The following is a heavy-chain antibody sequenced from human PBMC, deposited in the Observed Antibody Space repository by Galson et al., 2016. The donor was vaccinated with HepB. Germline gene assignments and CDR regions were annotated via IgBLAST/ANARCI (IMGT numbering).Heavy chain of an antibody. Sequence: SLRLSCAASGFTVNSHYMSWVRQAPGKGLEWVSGVYIGGSTYHTDSVKGRFTISRDNSKNMLYIQMHSLRVEDTAVYYCARKHPTVFGLVLDQWGQGTPVTVSS. CDR3: ARKHPTVFGLVLDQ. D-gene: IGHD3/OR15-3a*01. CDR1: GFTVNSHY. V-gene: IGHV3-66*01. J-gene: IGHJ4*02. CDR2: VYIGGST.